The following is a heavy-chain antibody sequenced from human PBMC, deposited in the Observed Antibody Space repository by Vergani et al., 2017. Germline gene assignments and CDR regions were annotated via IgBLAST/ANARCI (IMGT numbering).Heavy chain of an antibody. CDR1: GYTFTGYY. CDR2: INPNSGGT. Sequence: QVQLVQSGAEVKKPGASVKVSCKASGYTFTGYYMHWARQAPGQGLEWMGWINPNSGGTNYAQKFQGRVTMTRDTSISTAYMELSRLRSDDTAVYYCARDLTTSLRLGEFPGYWGQGTLVTVSS. J-gene: IGHJ4*02. V-gene: IGHV1-2*02. CDR3: ARDLTTSLRLGEFPGY. D-gene: IGHD3-16*01.